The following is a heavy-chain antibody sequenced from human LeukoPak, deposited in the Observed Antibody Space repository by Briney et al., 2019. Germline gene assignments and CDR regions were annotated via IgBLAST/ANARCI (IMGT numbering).Heavy chain of an antibody. CDR3: AKVLGYYYGSAPFDY. V-gene: IGHV3-30*02. CDR2: IRYDGSNK. CDR1: GFTFSSYG. J-gene: IGHJ4*02. Sequence: GGSLRLSCAASGFTFSSYGMHWVRQAPGKGLEWVAFIRYDGSNKYYADSVKGRFTISRDNSKNTLYLQMNSLRVEDTAVYYCAKVLGYYYGSAPFDYWGQGTLVTVSS. D-gene: IGHD3-10*01.